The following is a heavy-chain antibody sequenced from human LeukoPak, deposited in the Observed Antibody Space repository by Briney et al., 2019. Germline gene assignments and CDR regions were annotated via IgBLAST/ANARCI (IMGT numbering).Heavy chain of an antibody. CDR2: SRNKANSYTT. CDR3: TRGNLYDPDF. CDR1: GFTFSDHY. Sequence: GGSLRLSCAASGFTFSDHYMDWVRQTPEKGLEWVARSRNKANSYTTEYAAPVKDRFTISRDDSKTSLYLQMNSLKTEDTAVYYCTRGNLYDPDFWGQGTLVTVSS. J-gene: IGHJ4*02. D-gene: IGHD3-3*01. V-gene: IGHV3-72*01.